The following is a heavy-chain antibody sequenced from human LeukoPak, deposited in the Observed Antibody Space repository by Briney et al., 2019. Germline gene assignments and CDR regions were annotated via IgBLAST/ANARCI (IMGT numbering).Heavy chain of an antibody. CDR2: ISSSGSTI. CDR3: TRAPRADDIFFES. D-gene: IGHD3-9*01. V-gene: IGHV3-11*04. J-gene: IGHJ4*02. Sequence: GGSLRLSCAASGFTFSDYYMSWIRQAPGKGLEWVSYISSSGSTIYYADSVKGRFTISRDNAKNSLYLQMNSLRAEDTAVYYCTRAPRADDIFFESWGQGTLVTVSS. CDR1: GFTFSDYY.